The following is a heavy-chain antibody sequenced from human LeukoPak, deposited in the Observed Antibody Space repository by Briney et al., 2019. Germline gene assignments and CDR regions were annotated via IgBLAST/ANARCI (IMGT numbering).Heavy chain of an antibody. CDR2: IKQDGSEK. V-gene: IGHV3-7*01. CDR1: GFTFSSYW. CDR3: ARMEQLVLGHFDY. D-gene: IGHD6-13*01. Sequence: PGGSLRPSCAASGFTFSSYWMSWVRQAPGKGLEWVADIKQDGSEKYYVDSVKGRFTISRDNAKNSLYLQMNSLRAEDTAVYYCARMEQLVLGHFDYWGQGTLVTVSP. J-gene: IGHJ4*02.